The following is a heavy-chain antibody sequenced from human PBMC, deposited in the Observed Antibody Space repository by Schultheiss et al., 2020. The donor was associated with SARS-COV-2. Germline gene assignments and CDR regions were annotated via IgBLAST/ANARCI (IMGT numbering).Heavy chain of an antibody. CDR3: ARVMHGDYDPYYFDY. CDR1: GGSISSSSYY. J-gene: IGHJ4*02. V-gene: IGHV4-39*01. Sequence: SQTLSLTCTVSGGSISSSSYYWGWIPQPPGKGLEWIGSIYYSGSTYYNPSLKSRVTISVDTSKNQFSLKLSSVTAADTAVYYCARVMHGDYDPYYFDYWGQGTLVTVSS. D-gene: IGHD4-17*01. CDR2: IYYSGST.